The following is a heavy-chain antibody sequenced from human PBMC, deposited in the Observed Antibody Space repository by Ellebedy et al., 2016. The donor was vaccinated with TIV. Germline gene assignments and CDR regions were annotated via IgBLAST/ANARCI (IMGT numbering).Heavy chain of an antibody. Sequence: GESLKISCAASGFTFSSYSMNWVRQAPGKGLEWVSYISSSSSTIYYADSVKGRFTISRDNAKNSLYLQMNSLRAEDTAVYYCAKYSSSWYGDGDFDYWGQGTLVTVSS. V-gene: IGHV3-48*01. J-gene: IGHJ4*02. CDR2: ISSSSSTI. CDR3: AKYSSSWYGDGDFDY. D-gene: IGHD6-13*01. CDR1: GFTFSSYS.